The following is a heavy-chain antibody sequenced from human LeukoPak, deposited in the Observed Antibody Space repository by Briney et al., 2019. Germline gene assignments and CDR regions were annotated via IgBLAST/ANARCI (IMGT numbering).Heavy chain of an antibody. J-gene: IGHJ4*02. V-gene: IGHV3-7*01. CDR2: IKQDGSEK. D-gene: IGHD5-18*01. CDR3: ARGRRLWSSYCFDY. Sequence: GGSLRLSCAASGFTFSSYWMSWVRQAPGKGLEWVANIKQDGSEKYYVDSVKGRFTISRDNAKNSLYLQMNSLRAEDTAVYYCARGRRLWSSYCFDYWGQGTLVTVSS. CDR1: GFTFSSYW.